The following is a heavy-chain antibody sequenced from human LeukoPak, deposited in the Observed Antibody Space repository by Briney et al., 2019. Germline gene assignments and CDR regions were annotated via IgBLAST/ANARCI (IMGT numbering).Heavy chain of an antibody. CDR2: IIPIFGTA. Sequence: SVKVSCKASGGTFSSYAISWVRQAPGQGLEWMGGIIPIFGTANYAQKFQGRVTITTDESTSTAYMELSSLRSEDTAVYYCASLGATPRWFDPWGQGTLVTVSS. D-gene: IGHD1-26*01. CDR1: GGTFSSYA. J-gene: IGHJ5*02. CDR3: ASLGATPRWFDP. V-gene: IGHV1-69*05.